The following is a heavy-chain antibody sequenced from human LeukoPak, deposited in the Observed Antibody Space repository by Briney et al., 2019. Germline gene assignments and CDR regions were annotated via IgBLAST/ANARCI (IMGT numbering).Heavy chain of an antibody. Sequence: ASVKVSCKASGGTFSSYAISWVRQAPGQGLEWMGGIIPIFGTANYAQKFQGRVTITADESTSTAYMDLSSLRSEDTAVYYCARDHASRWYPMAHNWFDPWGQGTLVTVSS. J-gene: IGHJ5*02. D-gene: IGHD6-19*01. CDR1: GGTFSSYA. V-gene: IGHV1-69*13. CDR3: ARDHASRWYPMAHNWFDP. CDR2: IIPIFGTA.